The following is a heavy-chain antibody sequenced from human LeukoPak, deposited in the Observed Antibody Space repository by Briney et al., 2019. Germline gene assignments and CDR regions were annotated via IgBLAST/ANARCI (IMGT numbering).Heavy chain of an antibody. CDR3: ARETRAAGGAKVDY. Sequence: PGGSLRLSCAASGFTFSNYALHWVRHAPGKGLEWVAVISYDGSNTYYADSVRGRFTISRDTSKNTLYLQMNSLRVEDTAVYYCARETRAAGGAKVDYWGQGTLVTVSS. D-gene: IGHD6-13*01. V-gene: IGHV3-30-3*01. J-gene: IGHJ4*02. CDR2: ISYDGSNT. CDR1: GFTFSNYA.